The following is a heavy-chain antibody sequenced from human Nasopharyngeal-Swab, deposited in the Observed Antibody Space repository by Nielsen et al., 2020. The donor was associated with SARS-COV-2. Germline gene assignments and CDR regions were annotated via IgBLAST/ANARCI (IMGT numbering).Heavy chain of an antibody. D-gene: IGHD3-22*01. Sequence: GGSLRLSCAASGLTFSSYGMHWVRQDPGKGLEWVAVISYDGSNKYYADSVKGRFTISRDNSKNTLYLQMNSLRAEDTAVYYCAKDYSYYDSSGYPITFDYWGQGTLVTVSS. V-gene: IGHV3-30*18. J-gene: IGHJ4*02. CDR1: GLTFSSYG. CDR3: AKDYSYYDSSGYPITFDY. CDR2: ISYDGSNK.